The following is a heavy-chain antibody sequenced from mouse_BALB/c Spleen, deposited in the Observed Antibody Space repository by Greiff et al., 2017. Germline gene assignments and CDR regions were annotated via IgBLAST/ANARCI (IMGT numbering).Heavy chain of an antibody. D-gene: IGHD3-1*01. CDR1: GFNIKDYY. Sequence: DVQLQESGAELVRSGASVKLSCTASGFNIKDYYMHWVKQRPEQGLEWIGWIDPENGDTEYAPKFQGKATMTADTSSNTAYLQLSSLTSEDTAVYYCAPSSGYVDYYAMDYWGQGTSVTVSS. J-gene: IGHJ4*01. CDR2: IDPENGDT. CDR3: APSSGYVDYYAMDY. V-gene: IGHV14-4*02.